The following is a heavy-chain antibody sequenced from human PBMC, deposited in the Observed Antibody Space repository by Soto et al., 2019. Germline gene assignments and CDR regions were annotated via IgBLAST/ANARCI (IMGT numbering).Heavy chain of an antibody. CDR2: IYYSGST. D-gene: IGHD6-13*01. Sequence: SETLSLTCTVSGGSISSSSYYWGWFRQPPGKGLEWIGSIYYSGSTHYNPSLKSRVTISVDTSKNQFSLKLSSVTAADTAVYYCARHSSSRGWYYYYGMDVWGQGTTVTVSS. CDR1: GGSISSSSYY. CDR3: ARHSSSRGWYYYYGMDV. J-gene: IGHJ6*02. V-gene: IGHV4-39*01.